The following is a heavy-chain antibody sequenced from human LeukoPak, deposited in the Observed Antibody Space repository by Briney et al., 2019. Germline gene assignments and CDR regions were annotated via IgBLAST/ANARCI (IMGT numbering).Heavy chain of an antibody. V-gene: IGHV4-34*01. D-gene: IGHD2-8*02. Sequence: SETLSLTCSVYGGSFNSYYWSWIRQPPGEGLEWIGEINDSGGTYYNPSLKSRVTISVDTSKNQFSLKLSSVTATDTAVYYCARLPTDLLAFDYWGQGTLVTVSS. J-gene: IGHJ4*02. CDR2: INDSGGT. CDR3: ARLPTDLLAFDY. CDR1: GGSFNSYY.